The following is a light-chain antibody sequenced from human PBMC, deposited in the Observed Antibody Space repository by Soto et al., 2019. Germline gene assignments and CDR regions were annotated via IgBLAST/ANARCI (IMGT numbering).Light chain of an antibody. Sequence: QSVLTQPPSVSEAPGQRVTISCTGSSANIGAGYEAHWYHQGPGTAPKLLIYENNNRPSGVSDRFSGSKSGTSASLAITGLQAEDGAEYSCQSYGSRLSGYVFGTGTKLIVL. CDR2: ENN. V-gene: IGLV1-40*01. J-gene: IGLJ1*01. CDR3: QSYGSRLSGYV. CDR1: SANIGAGYE.